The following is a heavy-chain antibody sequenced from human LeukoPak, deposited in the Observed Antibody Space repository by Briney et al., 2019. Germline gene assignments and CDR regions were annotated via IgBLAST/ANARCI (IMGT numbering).Heavy chain of an antibody. J-gene: IGHJ6*02. D-gene: IGHD4-17*01. CDR1: GGSISSGGYS. CDR3: ARDHPYGDYVPYYYYGMDV. Sequence: PSQTLSLTCAVSGGSISSGGYSWSWIRQPPGKGLEWIGYIYHSGSTYYNPSLKSRVTISVDTSKNQFSLKLSSVTAADTAVYYCARDHPYGDYVPYYYYGMDVWGQGTTVTVSS. V-gene: IGHV4-30-2*01. CDR2: IYHSGST.